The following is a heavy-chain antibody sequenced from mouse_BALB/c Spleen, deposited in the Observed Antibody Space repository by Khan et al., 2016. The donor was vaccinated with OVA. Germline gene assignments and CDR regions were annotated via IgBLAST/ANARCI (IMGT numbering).Heavy chain of an antibody. CDR1: GYSIHSGYY. Sequence: VQLQESGPGLVKPSQSLSLTCSVTGYSIHSGYYWNWIRQFPGNKLEWMGYIRYDGSNNYNPSLKNRISITRDTSKNQFFLKLNSVTNEYTATYYCARGRHYYGVYFDCWGQGTTLTVSS. CDR2: IRYDGSN. CDR3: ARGRHYYGVYFDC. D-gene: IGHD1-2*01. J-gene: IGHJ2*01. V-gene: IGHV3-6*02.